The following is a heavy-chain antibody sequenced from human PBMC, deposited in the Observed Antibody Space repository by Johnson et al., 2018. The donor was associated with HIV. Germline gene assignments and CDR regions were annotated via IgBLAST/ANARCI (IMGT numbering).Heavy chain of an antibody. D-gene: IGHD6-13*01. CDR3: AKGSGSSWYIGAFDI. CDR1: GFTFSSYA. J-gene: IGHJ3*02. V-gene: IGHV3-64*04. Sequence: VQLVESGGGLVQPGGSLRLSCAASGFTFSSYAMHWVRQAPGKGLEYVSAISSNGGSTYYADSVKGRFTISRDNSKNTLYLQMNSLGAEDTAVYYCAKGSGSSWYIGAFDIWGRGTMVTVSS. CDR2: ISSNGGST.